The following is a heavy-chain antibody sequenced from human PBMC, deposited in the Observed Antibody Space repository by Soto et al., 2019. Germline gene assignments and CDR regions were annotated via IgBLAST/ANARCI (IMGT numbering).Heavy chain of an antibody. CDR2: ISGSGGST. J-gene: IGHJ4*02. D-gene: IGHD4-17*01. Sequence: GGSLRLSCAASGFTFSSYAMSWVRQAPGKGLEWVSAISGSGGSTYYADSVKGRFTISRDNSKNTLYLQMNSLRAEDTAVYYCASIVSYGDYYFDYWGQGTLVTVSS. V-gene: IGHV3-23*01. CDR1: GFTFSSYA. CDR3: ASIVSYGDYYFDY.